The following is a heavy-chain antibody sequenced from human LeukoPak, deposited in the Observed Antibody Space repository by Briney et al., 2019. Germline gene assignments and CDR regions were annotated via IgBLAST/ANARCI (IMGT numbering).Heavy chain of an antibody. V-gene: IGHV3-64*01. D-gene: IGHD2-2*01. Sequence: GGSLRLSCAGSGFTFNSFMMHWVRQAPGKELEYVSAISTSGDSTYYVNSVKDRFTISRDNSKNTLYLQMGSLRAEDMAVYYCARGYCSSTTCSFRRYFDYWGQGALVTVSS. CDR2: ISTSGDST. CDR3: ARGYCSSTTCSFRRYFDY. CDR1: GFTFNSFM. J-gene: IGHJ4*02.